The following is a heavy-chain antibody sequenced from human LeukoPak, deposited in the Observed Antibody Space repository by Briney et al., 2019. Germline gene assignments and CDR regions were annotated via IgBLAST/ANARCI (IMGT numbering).Heavy chain of an antibody. CDR2: ISAYNGNT. Sequence: WASVTVSCKASAGTFSSYSISWVRPPHGHGLEWMGSISAYNGNTNYAQKLQGRVTMTTDTSTSTAYMELRSLRSDDTAVYYCARVPRVIPYFFDYWGQGTLVTVSS. CDR3: ARVPRVIPYFFDY. CDR1: AGTFSSYS. J-gene: IGHJ4*02. D-gene: IGHD3-16*02. V-gene: IGHV1-18*01.